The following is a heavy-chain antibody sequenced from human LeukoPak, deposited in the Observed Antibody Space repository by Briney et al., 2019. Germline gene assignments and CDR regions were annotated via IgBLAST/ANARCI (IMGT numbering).Heavy chain of an antibody. CDR1: GGSFSGYY. J-gene: IGHJ6*02. CDR3: ARGASYNYYYGMDV. Sequence: SETLSLTCAVYGGSFSGYYWSWIRQPPGKGLEWIGEINHSGSTNYNPSLESRVTISVDTSKNQFSLKLSSVTAADTAVYYCARGASYNYYYGMDVWGQGTTVTVSS. CDR2: INHSGST. V-gene: IGHV4-34*01. D-gene: IGHD3-16*01.